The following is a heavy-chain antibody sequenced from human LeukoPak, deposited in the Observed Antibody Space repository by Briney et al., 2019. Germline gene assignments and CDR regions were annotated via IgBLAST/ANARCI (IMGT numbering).Heavy chain of an antibody. D-gene: IGHD1-26*01. CDR1: GGTFSSYA. CDR3: ARGQWELDYCYYMDV. V-gene: IGHV1-69*13. J-gene: IGHJ6*03. CDR2: IIPIFGTA. Sequence: ASVKVSCKASGGTFSSYAISWVRQAPGQGLEWMGGIIPIFGTANYAQKFQGRVTITADESTSTAYMELSSLRSEDTAVYYCARGQWELDYCYYMDVWGKGTTVTISS.